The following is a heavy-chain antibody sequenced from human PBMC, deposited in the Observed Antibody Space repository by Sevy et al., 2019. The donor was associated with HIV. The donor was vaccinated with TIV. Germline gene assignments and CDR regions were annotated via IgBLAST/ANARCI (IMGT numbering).Heavy chain of an antibody. J-gene: IGHJ4*02. D-gene: IGHD3-16*01. CDR1: RGSVTSDSYY. CDR3: ATHQDLGGGAASDS. Sequence: PSETLSLTCSVSRGSVTSDSYYWGWVRQPPGKGLEWIGTVYYSGTTYYNPSLKSRVTISVDTSNNQFSLRLDSVTAADSAVYYWATHQDLGGGAASDSWGQGALVTVSS. CDR2: VYYSGTT. V-gene: IGHV4-39*01.